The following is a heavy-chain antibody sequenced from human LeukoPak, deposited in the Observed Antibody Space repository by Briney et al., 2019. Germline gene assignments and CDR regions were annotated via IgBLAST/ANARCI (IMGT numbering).Heavy chain of an antibody. D-gene: IGHD6-13*01. V-gene: IGHV4-38-2*01. CDR3: ARRNRSSSWRYYFDY. Sequence: PSETLSLTCAVYGGSFSGYYWGWIRQPPGKGLEWIGSIYHSGSTYYNPSLKSRVTISVDTSKNQFSLKLSSVTAADTAVYYCARRNRSSSWRYYFDYWGQGTLVTVSS. CDR2: IYHSGST. CDR1: GGSFSGYY. J-gene: IGHJ4*02.